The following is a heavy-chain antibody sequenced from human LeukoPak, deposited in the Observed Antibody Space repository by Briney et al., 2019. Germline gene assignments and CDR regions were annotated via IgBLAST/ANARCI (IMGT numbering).Heavy chain of an antibody. CDR2: IRTKFYGGTA. V-gene: IGHV3-49*03. CDR1: GFTFEDYA. Sequence: GGSLRLSCTSSGFTFEDYALTCLRQAPGKGLEWLGFIRTKFYGGTADYAASVKDRFTISRDDYKNIAYLQMDGLKSEDTALYYCARVGRDRGFDIWGQGTAVTVSS. J-gene: IGHJ3*02. CDR3: ARVGRDRGFDI. D-gene: IGHD3-10*01.